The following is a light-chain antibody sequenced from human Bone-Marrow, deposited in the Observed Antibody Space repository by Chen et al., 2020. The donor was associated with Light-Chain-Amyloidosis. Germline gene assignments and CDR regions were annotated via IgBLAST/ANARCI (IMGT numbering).Light chain of an antibody. Sequence: QSALPHPASFSWSPGQSITISCTGTSSDVGAYNFVSWYQQHPGKAPKLMIYDVSNRPSGVSTRFSGSKSGNTASLTISGLQAEDEADYYCSSYTSSTTVVFGGGTKLTVL. V-gene: IGLV2-14*01. J-gene: IGLJ2*01. CDR2: DVS. CDR1: SSDVGAYNF. CDR3: SSYTSSTTVV.